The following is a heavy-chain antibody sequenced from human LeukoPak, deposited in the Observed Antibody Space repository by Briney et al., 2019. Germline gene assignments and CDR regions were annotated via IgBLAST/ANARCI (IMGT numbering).Heavy chain of an antibody. CDR1: GGSVSSSSYY. CDR2: LSYSGST. D-gene: IGHD2-15*01. V-gene: IGHV4-61*01. J-gene: IGHJ5*02. Sequence: SETLSLTCTVSGGSVSSSSYYWGWIRQPPGKGLEWIGYLSYSGSTNYNPSLKSRVSISVDTSKNQFSLKLSSVTAADTAVYYCARGGVVVAATLDPWGQGTLVTVSS. CDR3: ARGGVVVAATLDP.